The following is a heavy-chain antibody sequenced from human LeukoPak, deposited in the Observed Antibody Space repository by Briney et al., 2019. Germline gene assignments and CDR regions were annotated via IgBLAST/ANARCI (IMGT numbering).Heavy chain of an antibody. D-gene: IGHD3-22*01. Sequence: ASVKVSCKASGYTFTSYYMHWVRQAPGQGLEWMGIINPSGGSTSYAQKFQGRVTMTRDTSTSTVYMELSSLRSEDTAVYYCAGQNYYDSSGYYYAFDYWGQGTLVTVSS. V-gene: IGHV1-46*01. CDR3: AGQNYYDSSGYYYAFDY. CDR2: INPSGGST. CDR1: GYTFTSYY. J-gene: IGHJ4*02.